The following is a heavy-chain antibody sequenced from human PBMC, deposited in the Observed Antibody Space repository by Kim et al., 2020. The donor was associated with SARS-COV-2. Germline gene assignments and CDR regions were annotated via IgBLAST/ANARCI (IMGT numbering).Heavy chain of an antibody. CDR3: ARANIVATSWFDP. CDR1: GGSISSYY. J-gene: IGHJ5*02. V-gene: IGHV4-59*08. D-gene: IGHD5-12*01. Sequence: SETLSLTCTVSGGSISSYYWSWIRQPPGKGLEWIGYIYYSGSTNYNPSLKSRVTISVDTSKNQFSLKLSSVTAADTVVYYCARANIVATSWFDPWGQGTLVTVSS. CDR2: IYYSGST.